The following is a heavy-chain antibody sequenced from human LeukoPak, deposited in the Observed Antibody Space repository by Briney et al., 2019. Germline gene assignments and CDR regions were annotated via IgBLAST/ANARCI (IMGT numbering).Heavy chain of an antibody. V-gene: IGHV3-30-3*01. CDR3: ARGYSYSSGWYGDAFDI. CDR1: GFTFSSYA. CDR2: ISYDGSNK. Sequence: GGSLRLSCAASGFTFSSYAMHWVRQAPGKGLEWVAVISYDGSNKYYADSVKGRFTISRDNSKNTLYLQMNSLRAEDTAVYYCARGYSYSSGWYGDAFDIWGQGTMVTVSS. D-gene: IGHD6-19*01. J-gene: IGHJ3*02.